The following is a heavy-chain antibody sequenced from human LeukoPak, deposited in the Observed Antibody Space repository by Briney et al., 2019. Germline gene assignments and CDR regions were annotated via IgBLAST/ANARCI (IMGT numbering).Heavy chain of an antibody. CDR2: IYYSGNT. CDR3: ARLNIAADY. Sequence: PSETLSLTCNVSGVSISSRDYYWSWIRQPPGKGLEWIGFIYYSGNTYYNPSLKSRVTISVDTSKNQFSLKLSSVTAADTAVYYCARLNIAADYWGQGTLVTVSS. V-gene: IGHV4-30-4*01. CDR1: GVSISSRDYY. D-gene: IGHD6-13*01. J-gene: IGHJ4*02.